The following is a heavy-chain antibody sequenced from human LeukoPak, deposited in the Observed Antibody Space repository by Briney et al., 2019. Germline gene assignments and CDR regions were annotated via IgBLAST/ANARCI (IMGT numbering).Heavy chain of an antibody. D-gene: IGHD3-22*01. Sequence: SETLSLTCTVSGGSISSGGYYWSWIRQHPGKGLEWIRYIYYSGSTYYNPSLKSRVTISVDTSKNQFSLKLSSVTAADTAVYYCARDRQYYYDSSEYVWGQGTLVTVSS. J-gene: IGHJ4*02. V-gene: IGHV4-31*03. CDR2: IYYSGST. CDR3: ARDRQYYYDSSEYV. CDR1: GGSISSGGYY.